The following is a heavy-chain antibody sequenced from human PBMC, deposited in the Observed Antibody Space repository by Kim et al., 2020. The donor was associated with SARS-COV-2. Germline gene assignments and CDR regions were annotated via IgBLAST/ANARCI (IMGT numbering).Heavy chain of an antibody. CDR3: VREYCTSTTCYIDS. J-gene: IGHJ4*02. CDR2: MYSGGAT. D-gene: IGHD2-2*01. V-gene: IGHV3-53*04. CDR1: AFTVNSNY. Sequence: GGSLRLSCAASAFTVNSNYMSWVRQAPGKGLEWVSLMYSGGATYYADSVKGRFTISRHDSKNTIYLQMNSLRPEDTGIYHCVREYCTSTTCYIDSWGQGT.